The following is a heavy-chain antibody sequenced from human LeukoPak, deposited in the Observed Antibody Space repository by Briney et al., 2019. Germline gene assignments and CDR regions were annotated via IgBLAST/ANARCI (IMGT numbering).Heavy chain of an antibody. D-gene: IGHD3-10*01. CDR1: GFIFSSYV. Sequence: GGSLRLSCAASGFIFSSYVMSWVRQAPGRGLEWVSAVTGSGGSPYYACSVQGRFTISRDNSKNTLYLQMSSLRAEDTAVYYCARSTMVRGVMRFFDYWGQGTLVTVSS. J-gene: IGHJ4*02. CDR3: ARSTMVRGVMRFFDY. CDR2: VTGSGGSP. V-gene: IGHV3-23*01.